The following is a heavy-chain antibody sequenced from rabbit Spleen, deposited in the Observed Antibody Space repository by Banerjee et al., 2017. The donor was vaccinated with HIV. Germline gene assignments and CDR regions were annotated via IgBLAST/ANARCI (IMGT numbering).Heavy chain of an antibody. J-gene: IGHJ4*01. CDR1: GFSFSDRDV. CDR3: ARDLTSVIGWNFNL. D-gene: IGHD2-1*01. V-gene: IGHV1S45*01. Sequence: QEQLVESGGGLVQPEGSLTLTCKASGFSFSDRDVMCWVRQAPGKGLEWIACINASTGKPVYATWAKGRFTISRTSSTTVTLQMTSLTAAGTATYFCARDLTSVIGWNFNLWGPGTLVTVS. CDR2: INASTGKP.